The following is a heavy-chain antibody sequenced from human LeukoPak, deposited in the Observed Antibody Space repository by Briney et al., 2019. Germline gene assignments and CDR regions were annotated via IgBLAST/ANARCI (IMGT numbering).Heavy chain of an antibody. V-gene: IGHV1-69*05. CDR3: AREGDGYNFGY. CDR1: GGAFSSYA. CDR2: IIPIFGTA. J-gene: IGHJ4*02. D-gene: IGHD5-24*01. Sequence: GASVKVSCKASGGAFSSYANSWVRQAPGQGLEWMGGIIPIFGTANYAQKFQGRVTITTDESTSTAYMELSSLRSEDTAVYYCAREGDGYNFGYWGQGTLVTVSS.